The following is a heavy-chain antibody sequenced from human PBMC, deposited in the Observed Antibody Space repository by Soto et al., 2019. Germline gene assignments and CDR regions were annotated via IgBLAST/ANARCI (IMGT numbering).Heavy chain of an antibody. Sequence: QVQLVESGGGVVQPGRSLRLSCAASGFTFSSYAMHWVRQAPGKGLEWVAVISYDGSNKYYADSVKGRFTISRDNSKNTLYLQMNSLRAEDTAVYYCARVGAGATDYGGQGTLVTVSS. V-gene: IGHV3-30-3*01. CDR2: ISYDGSNK. J-gene: IGHJ4*02. CDR1: GFTFSSYA. CDR3: ARVGAGATDY. D-gene: IGHD3-10*01.